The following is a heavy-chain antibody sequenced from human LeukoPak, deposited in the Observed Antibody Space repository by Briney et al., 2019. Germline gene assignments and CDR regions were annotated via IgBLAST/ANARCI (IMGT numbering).Heavy chain of an antibody. CDR3: ARAGIRAASYYLDY. V-gene: IGHV3-64D*09. Sequence: GGSLRLSCSASGFTFTNYAVHWVRQAPGKGLEYVSGISSNGGSTYYADSLKGRFTISRDNSKNTLCLQMSSLRPEDTAVYYCARAGIRAASYYLDYWGQGTLVTVSS. CDR2: ISSNGGST. J-gene: IGHJ4*02. CDR1: GFTFTNYA. D-gene: IGHD6-13*01.